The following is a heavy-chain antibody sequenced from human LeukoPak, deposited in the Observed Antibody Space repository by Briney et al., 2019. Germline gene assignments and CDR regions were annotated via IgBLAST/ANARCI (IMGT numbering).Heavy chain of an antibody. Sequence: ASVKVSCKASGYTFTSYGISWVRQAPGQGLEWMGWISAYNGNTNYAQKLRGRVTMTTDTSTSTAYMELRSLRSDDTAVYYCAREAFPYYDILTGYFDAFDIWGQGTMVTVSS. J-gene: IGHJ3*02. CDR2: ISAYNGNT. V-gene: IGHV1-18*01. CDR1: GYTFTSYG. D-gene: IGHD3-9*01. CDR3: AREAFPYYDILTGYFDAFDI.